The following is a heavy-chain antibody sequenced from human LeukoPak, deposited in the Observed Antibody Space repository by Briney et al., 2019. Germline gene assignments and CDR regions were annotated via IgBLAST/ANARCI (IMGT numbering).Heavy chain of an antibody. V-gene: IGHV3-48*04. J-gene: IGHJ5*02. CDR3: ARSATAYNWFDP. D-gene: IGHD5-18*01. CDR2: ISTSISTI. CDR1: GFTFTSYS. Sequence: GGSLRLSCAASGFTFTSYSMNWVRQAPGKGLEWVSYISTSISTIYYADSVKGRFTISRDNAKNSLYLQMNSLRADDTAVYYCARSATAYNWFDPWGQGTLVTVSS.